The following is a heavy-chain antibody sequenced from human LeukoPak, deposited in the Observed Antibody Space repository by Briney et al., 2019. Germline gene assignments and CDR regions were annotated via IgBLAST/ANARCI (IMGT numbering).Heavy chain of an antibody. CDR3: ARGNQQLPRSTPDY. D-gene: IGHD2-2*01. CDR2: IKTDGGTT. Sequence: GGSLRLSCAVSVFTFSSSWMHWVRQAPGKGLVWVSHIKTDGGTTAYADSVKGRFTISRDNAKNTLYLQVNSLRAEDTGVYYCARGNQQLPRSTPDYWGQGTLVTVS. CDR1: VFTFSSSW. J-gene: IGHJ4*02. V-gene: IGHV3-74*01.